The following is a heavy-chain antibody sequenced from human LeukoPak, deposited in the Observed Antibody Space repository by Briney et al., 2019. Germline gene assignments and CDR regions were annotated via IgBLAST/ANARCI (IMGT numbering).Heavy chain of an antibody. CDR3: ARSGAWLADY. D-gene: IGHD5-24*01. CDR1: GGSFSGYY. Sequence: SETLSLTCAVYGGSFSGYYWSWIRQPPGKGLEWIGEINHSGSTNYNPSLKSRVTISIDTSKNQFSVKLRSVTAADTAVYYCARSGAWLADYWGQGTLVTVSS. J-gene: IGHJ4*02. CDR2: INHSGST. V-gene: IGHV4-34*01.